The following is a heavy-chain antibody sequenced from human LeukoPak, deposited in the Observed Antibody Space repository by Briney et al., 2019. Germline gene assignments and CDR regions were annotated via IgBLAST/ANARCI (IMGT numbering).Heavy chain of an antibody. J-gene: IGHJ4*02. CDR3: AKSPVSSCRGSFCYPFDY. Sequence: GGSLRLSCAASGFTFSGSAMHWVRQASGKGLEWVSAISGSDDGTYYADSVKGRFTISRDNSRNTLYLQMNTLRAEDTAVYFCAKSPVSSCRGSFCYPFDYWGQGNLVTVSS. V-gene: IGHV3-23*01. D-gene: IGHD2-15*01. CDR2: ISGSDDGT. CDR1: GFTFSGSA.